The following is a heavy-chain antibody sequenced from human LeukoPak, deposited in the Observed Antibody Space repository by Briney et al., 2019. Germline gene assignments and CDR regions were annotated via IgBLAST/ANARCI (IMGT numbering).Heavy chain of an antibody. V-gene: IGHV4-59*08. Sequence: SETLSLTCTVSGGSISSYYWSWIRQPPGKGLEWIGYIYYSGSTNYNPSLKSRVTISVDTSKNQFSLKLSSVTAADTAVYYCASTGVLVRGVIWAGGFDYWGQGTLVTVSS. D-gene: IGHD3-10*01. CDR2: IYYSGST. CDR1: GGSISSYY. J-gene: IGHJ4*02. CDR3: ASTGVLVRGVIWAGGFDY.